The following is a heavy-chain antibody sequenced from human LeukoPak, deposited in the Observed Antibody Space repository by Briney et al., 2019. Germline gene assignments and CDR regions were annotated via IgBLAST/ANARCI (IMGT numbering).Heavy chain of an antibody. Sequence: VASVKVSCTASGGTFSSYAISWVRQAPGQGLEWMGRIIPIFGIANYAQKFQGRVTITADKSTSTAYRELSSLRSEDTAVYYCARDRGYCGGDCYHDFDYWGQGTLVTVSS. D-gene: IGHD2-21*02. CDR2: IIPIFGIA. CDR3: ARDRGYCGGDCYHDFDY. J-gene: IGHJ4*02. CDR1: GGTFSSYA. V-gene: IGHV1-69*10.